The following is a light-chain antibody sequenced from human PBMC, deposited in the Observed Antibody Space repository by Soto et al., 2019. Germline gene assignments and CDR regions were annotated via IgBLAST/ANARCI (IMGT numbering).Light chain of an antibody. V-gene: IGKV1-6*01. Sequence: AIQMTQSPSSLSASVGDRVTITCRASQGIGNDLHWYQQKPGKAPKLLIYAASSLQSGVPSRFSGSGSGTDFTLTISSLQPEDFATYLCLQDYNYPDTFGQGTKLEIE. CDR3: LQDYNYPDT. CDR2: AAS. CDR1: QGIGND. J-gene: IGKJ2*01.